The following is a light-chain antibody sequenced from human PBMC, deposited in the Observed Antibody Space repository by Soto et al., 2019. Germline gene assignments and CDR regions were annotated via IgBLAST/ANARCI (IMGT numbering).Light chain of an antibody. CDR1: QSVTSSC. V-gene: IGKV3-20*01. CDR3: QQCGGSPLFS. CDR2: TTS. Sequence: EIVLTQSPGTLSSSPGERATLSCTASQSVTSSCLAWYQRKPGQAPRLLIHTTSIRATDIPDRFSGSGSGTDFTLTISRLEPEDSAVYYCQQCGGSPLFSFGPGTKVDIK. J-gene: IGKJ3*01.